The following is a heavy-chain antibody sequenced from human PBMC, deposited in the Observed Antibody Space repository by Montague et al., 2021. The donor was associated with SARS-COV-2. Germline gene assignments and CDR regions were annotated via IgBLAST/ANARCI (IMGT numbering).Heavy chain of an antibody. J-gene: IGHJ4*02. CDR2: IPDSGST. Sequence: SETLSLTCTVSGGSISSFYWSWFRQPPGKGLEWIGYIPDSGSTNYNPSLTSRVTMSVDTSKNQFYLKVNSVTAADTAVYYCARHYSATLPAVYWGQGTLVTVSS. D-gene: IGHD2-15*01. V-gene: IGHV4-59*08. CDR1: GGSISSFY. CDR3: ARHYSATLPAVY.